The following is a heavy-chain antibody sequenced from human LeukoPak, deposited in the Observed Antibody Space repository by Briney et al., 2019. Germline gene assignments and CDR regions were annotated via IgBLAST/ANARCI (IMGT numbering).Heavy chain of an antibody. CDR2: ISYDGSNK. CDR1: GFTFSSYA. Sequence: PGGSLRLSCAASGFTFSSYAMHWVRQAPGKGLEWVAVISYDGSNKYYADSVKGRFTISRDNSKNTLYLQMNSLRAEDTAVYYCAKDLRYYYGSGSYYTPDFDYWGQGTLVTVSS. CDR3: AKDLRYYYGSGSYYTPDFDY. V-gene: IGHV3-30-3*01. D-gene: IGHD3-10*01. J-gene: IGHJ4*02.